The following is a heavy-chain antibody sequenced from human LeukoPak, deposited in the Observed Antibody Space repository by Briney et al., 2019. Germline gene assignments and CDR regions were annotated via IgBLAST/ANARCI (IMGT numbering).Heavy chain of an antibody. CDR2: INHSGST. CDR1: GGFFSGYY. Sequence: SETLSLTCAVYGGFFSGYYWSWIRQPPGKGLEWIGEINHSGSTNYNPSLKSRVTISVDTSKNQFSLKLSSVTAADTAVYYCARGLYCSGGSCYLSGGYFDYWGQGTLVTVSS. J-gene: IGHJ4*02. V-gene: IGHV4-34*01. CDR3: ARGLYCSGGSCYLSGGYFDY. D-gene: IGHD2-15*01.